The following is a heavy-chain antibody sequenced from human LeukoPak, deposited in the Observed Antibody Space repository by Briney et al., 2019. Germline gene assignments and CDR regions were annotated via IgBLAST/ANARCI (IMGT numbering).Heavy chain of an antibody. V-gene: IGHV4-30-4*08. CDR1: GGSISSGDYY. D-gene: IGHD4-17*01. CDR3: ARWIIGDYDFDY. CDR2: IYYSGST. Sequence: PSETLSLTCTVSGGSISSGDYYWSWIRQPPGKGLEWIGYIYYSGSTYYNPSLKSRVTISVDTSKNQFSLKLSSVTAADTAVYYCARWIIGDYDFDYWGQGTLVTVSS. J-gene: IGHJ4*02.